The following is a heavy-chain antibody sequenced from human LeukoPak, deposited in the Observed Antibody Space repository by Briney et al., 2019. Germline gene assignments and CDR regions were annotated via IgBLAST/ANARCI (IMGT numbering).Heavy chain of an antibody. Sequence: GGSPRLSCAASGFTFSSYGMHWVRQAPGKGLEWVAVIWYDGSNKYYADSVKGRFTISRDNSKNTLYLQMNSLRTEDTAVYYCAKRGWDGSYAIDYWGQGTLVTVSS. V-gene: IGHV3-30*02. D-gene: IGHD1-26*01. CDR3: AKRGWDGSYAIDY. J-gene: IGHJ4*02. CDR1: GFTFSSYG. CDR2: IWYDGSNK.